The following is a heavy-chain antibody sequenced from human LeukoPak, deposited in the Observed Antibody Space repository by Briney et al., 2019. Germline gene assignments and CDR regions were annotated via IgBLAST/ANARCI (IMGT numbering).Heavy chain of an antibody. Sequence: ASVKVSCKASGYTFIGYYMHWVRQAPGQGLEWMGWINPNSGGTNYAQKFQGRVTMTRDTSISTAYMELSRLRSDDTAVYYCTRASIAVAGWGDYWGQGTLVTVSS. CDR2: INPNSGGT. J-gene: IGHJ4*02. CDR3: TRASIAVAGWGDY. CDR1: GYTFIGYY. D-gene: IGHD6-19*01. V-gene: IGHV1-2*02.